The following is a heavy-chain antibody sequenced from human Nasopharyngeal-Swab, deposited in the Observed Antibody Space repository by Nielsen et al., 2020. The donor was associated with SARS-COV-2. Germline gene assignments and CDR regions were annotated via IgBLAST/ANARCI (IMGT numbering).Heavy chain of an antibody. J-gene: IGHJ6*03. D-gene: IGHD2-15*01. CDR2: ISYDGSNK. CDR3: AKAHSGGFYYYYMDV. V-gene: IGHV3-30*18. Sequence: GGSLRLSCAASGFTFSSYGMHWVRQAPGKGLEWVAVISYDGSNKYYADSVKGRFTISRDNSKNTLYLQMNSLRAEDTAVYYCAKAHSGGFYYYYMDVWGKGTTVTVSS. CDR1: GFTFSSYG.